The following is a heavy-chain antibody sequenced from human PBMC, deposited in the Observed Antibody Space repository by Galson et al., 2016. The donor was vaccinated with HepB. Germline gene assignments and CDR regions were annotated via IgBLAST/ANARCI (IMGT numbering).Heavy chain of an antibody. CDR1: GFTFSSYS. CDR2: ISSSSSYI. Sequence: SLRLSCAASGFTFSSYSMNWVRQAPGKGLEWVSSISSSSSYIYYADSVKGRFTISRDNAKNSLYLQMNSLRAEDTAVCYCARAVSWDYGDYAGYWGQGTLVTVSS. CDR3: ARAVSWDYGDYAGY. V-gene: IGHV3-21*01. J-gene: IGHJ4*02. D-gene: IGHD4-17*01.